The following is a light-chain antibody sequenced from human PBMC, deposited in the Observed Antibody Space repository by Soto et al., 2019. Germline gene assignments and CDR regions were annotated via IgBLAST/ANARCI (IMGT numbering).Light chain of an antibody. CDR3: QQYGSSRT. CDR1: QSVSSD. Sequence: EIVMTQSPATLSVSPGERATLSCRASQSVSSDLAWYHQKPGQAPRLLIYGASTRATGIPARFSGSGSGTEFTLTINSLQSEDFAVYYCQQYGSSRTFGQGTKVDTK. J-gene: IGKJ1*01. V-gene: IGKV3-15*01. CDR2: GAS.